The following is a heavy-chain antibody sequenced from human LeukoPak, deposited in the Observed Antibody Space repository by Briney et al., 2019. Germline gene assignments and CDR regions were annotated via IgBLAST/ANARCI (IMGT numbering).Heavy chain of an antibody. CDR3: ARSQSAYSYDNP. D-gene: IGHD5-18*01. Sequence: ASVKVSCKASGYTFTSYGISWVRQAPGQGLEWMGRIIPILGIANYAQKFQGRVTITADKSTSTAYMELSSLRSEDTAVYYCARSQSAYSYDNPWGQGTLVTVSS. CDR1: GYTFTSYG. J-gene: IGHJ5*02. CDR2: IIPILGIA. V-gene: IGHV1-69*04.